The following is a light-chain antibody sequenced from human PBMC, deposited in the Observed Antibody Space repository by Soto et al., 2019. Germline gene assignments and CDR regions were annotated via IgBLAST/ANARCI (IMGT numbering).Light chain of an antibody. CDR2: KAS. J-gene: IGKJ4*01. CDR3: QQYNSYPFT. CDR1: QSISSW. Sequence: DIQMTQSPSTLSASVGDRVTITCRASQSISSWLAWYQQKPGKAPKLLIYKASSLESGVPSRFSGSGSATEFTLTISSLQPDDFATYYCQQYNSYPFTFGGGTKVEIK. V-gene: IGKV1-5*03.